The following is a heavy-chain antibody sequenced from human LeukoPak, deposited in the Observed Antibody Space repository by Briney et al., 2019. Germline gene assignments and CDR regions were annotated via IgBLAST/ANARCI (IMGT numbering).Heavy chain of an antibody. V-gene: IGHV3-11*04. D-gene: IGHD4-17*01. CDR1: GFTFSDSY. CDR2: ISSSGSTI. Sequence: GGSLRLSCAASGFTFSDSYMSWIRQAPGKGLEWVSYISSSGSTIYYADSVKGRFTISRDNAKNSLYLQMNSLRAEDTAVYYCARDHGDYVFHYYYYYGMDVWGQGTTVTVSS. J-gene: IGHJ6*02. CDR3: ARDHGDYVFHYYYYYGMDV.